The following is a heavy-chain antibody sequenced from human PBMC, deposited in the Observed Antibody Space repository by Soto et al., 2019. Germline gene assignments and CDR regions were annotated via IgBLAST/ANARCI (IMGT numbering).Heavy chain of an antibody. Sequence: ATLSLTCAVYGGSFSGYYWSWIRQPAGKGLEWIGEINHSGSTNYNPSLKSRVTISVDTSKNQFSLKLSSVTAADTAVYYCARSDSLPDSSSWYVWFDPWGQGTLVTVSS. CDR2: INHSGST. J-gene: IGHJ5*02. CDR1: GGSFSGYY. V-gene: IGHV4-34*01. D-gene: IGHD6-13*01. CDR3: ARSDSLPDSSSWYVWFDP.